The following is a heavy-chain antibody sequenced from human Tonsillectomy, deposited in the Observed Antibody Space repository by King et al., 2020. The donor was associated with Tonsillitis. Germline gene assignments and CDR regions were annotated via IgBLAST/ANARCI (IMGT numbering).Heavy chain of an antibody. D-gene: IGHD5-18*01. Sequence: VQLQESGPGLVKPSETLSLTCTVSGGSISSYYWSWIRQPPGKGLEWIGYIYYSGIINYNPSPKSRVSISVDTSTNQFSLKLSSVTAADTAVYYCARHGRGGYSYGPYYYYMDVWGKGTTVTVSS. V-gene: IGHV4-59*08. CDR2: IYYSGII. J-gene: IGHJ6*03. CDR1: GGSISSYY. CDR3: ARHGRGGYSYGPYYYYMDV.